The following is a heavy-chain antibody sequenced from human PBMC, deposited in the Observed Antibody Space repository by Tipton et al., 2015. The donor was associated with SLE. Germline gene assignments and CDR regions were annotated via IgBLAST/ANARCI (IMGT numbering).Heavy chain of an antibody. CDR2: ALSDGRNT. Sequence: SLRLSCAASGFTFSSYVMNWVRQAPGKKPEWVSCALSDGRNTYRADSVKGRFTISRDNSRNIVFLQLNNLRAEDTAVYYCGKAPPGCGGVDSWGQGTLVTVSS. J-gene: IGHJ4*02. V-gene: IGHV3-33*03. D-gene: IGHD2-21*01. CDR3: GKAPPGCGGVDS. CDR1: GFTFSSYV.